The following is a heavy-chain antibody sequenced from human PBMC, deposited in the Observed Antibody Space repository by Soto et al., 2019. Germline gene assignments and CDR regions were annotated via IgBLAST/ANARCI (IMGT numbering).Heavy chain of an antibody. D-gene: IGHD4-17*01. V-gene: IGHV1-69*13. Sequence: SVKVSCKASGCTVSSYAISWVRRAPGQGLEWMGGIIPIFGTANYAQKFQGRVTITADESTSTAYMELSSLGSEDTAVYYCARGGYGDYPHYFDYWGQGTLVTVSS. CDR1: GCTVSSYA. J-gene: IGHJ4*02. CDR3: ARGGYGDYPHYFDY. CDR2: IIPIFGTA.